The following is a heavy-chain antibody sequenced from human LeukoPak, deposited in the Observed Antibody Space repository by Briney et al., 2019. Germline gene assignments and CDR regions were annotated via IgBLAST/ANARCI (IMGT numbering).Heavy chain of an antibody. CDR2: IYSGGST. CDR3: ASSGTASRGAMDV. V-gene: IGHV3-66*01. J-gene: IGHJ6*02. D-gene: IGHD1-1*01. Sequence: GGSLRLSCAASGLTGSSNFMTWVRQAPGKGLEWASAIYSGGSTFYAASVRGRFNISRDNSKKTMFLQMSSLRVEDAAVYYCASSGTASRGAMDVWGQGTTVTVSS. CDR1: GLTGSSNF.